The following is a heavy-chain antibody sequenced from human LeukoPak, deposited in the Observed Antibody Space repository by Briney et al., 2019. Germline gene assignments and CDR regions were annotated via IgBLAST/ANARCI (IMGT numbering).Heavy chain of an antibody. CDR3: ARDLDPRTGTNYDILTGYEWAFDI. J-gene: IGHJ3*02. CDR1: GFTFSSYA. Sequence: GGSLRLSCAASGFTFSSYAMSWVRQAPGKGLEWVSAISGSGGSTYYADSVKGRFTISRDNSKNTLYLQMNSLRAEDTAVYYCARDLDPRTGTNYDILTGYEWAFDIWGQGTMVTVSS. D-gene: IGHD3-9*01. V-gene: IGHV3-23*01. CDR2: ISGSGGST.